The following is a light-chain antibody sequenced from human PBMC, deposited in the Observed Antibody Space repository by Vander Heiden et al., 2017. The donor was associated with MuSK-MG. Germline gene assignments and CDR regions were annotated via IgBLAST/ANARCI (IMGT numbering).Light chain of an antibody. J-gene: IGKJ2*01. CDR2: EVS. V-gene: IGKV2D-30*01. CDR3: VQHTHWP. Sequence: DGVMTQSPLSSPVTPGQPASISCRSSQSLVYSDGDTYLNWFQQGPGLSPRRLMSEVSNWDSGVPDRFSGSGTATDFTLIISRVEAEGVGIYYHVQHTHWPFGQGTEVEI. CDR1: QSLVYSDGDTY.